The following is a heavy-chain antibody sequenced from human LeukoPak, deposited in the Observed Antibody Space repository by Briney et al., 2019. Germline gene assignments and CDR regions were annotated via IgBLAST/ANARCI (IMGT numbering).Heavy chain of an antibody. Sequence: PGGSLRLSCAASGFTFSDYYMNWIRQAPGKGLVWLSYISGSGNLQSYADSVKGRFTISRDNAKKSLDLQMTRLRAEDTAVYYCARDHDGGNSGFFDYWGQGTLVTVSA. D-gene: IGHD4-23*01. CDR1: GFTFSDYY. CDR3: ARDHDGGNSGFFDY. V-gene: IGHV3-11*01. CDR2: ISGSGNLQ. J-gene: IGHJ4*02.